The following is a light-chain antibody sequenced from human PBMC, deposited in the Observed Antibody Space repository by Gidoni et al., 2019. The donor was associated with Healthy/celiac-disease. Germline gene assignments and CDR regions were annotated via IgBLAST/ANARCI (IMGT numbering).Light chain of an antibody. CDR1: QDISNY. J-gene: IGKJ4*01. Sequence: DILMTQSPSSLSASVGDRVTITCQASQDISNYLTWYQQKPGKAPKLLIYDASTLETGVPSRFSGSGSGTDFTFTISSLQPEDIATYYCQQYDNFPLTFXGXTKVEIK. CDR2: DAS. CDR3: QQYDNFPLT. V-gene: IGKV1-33*01.